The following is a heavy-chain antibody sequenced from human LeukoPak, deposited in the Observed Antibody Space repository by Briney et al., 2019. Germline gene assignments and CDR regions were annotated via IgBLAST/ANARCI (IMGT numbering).Heavy chain of an antibody. J-gene: IGHJ4*02. D-gene: IGHD6-19*01. V-gene: IGHV3-48*04. CDR1: GFTFSSYA. CDR2: ISSSGSTM. Sequence: PGGSLRLSCAASGFTFSSYAMSWLRQAPGKGLERVSYISSSGSTMYYADSVKGRFTISRDNAKNSLYLQMNSLRAEDTAVYYCARPPYSSGWYYFDYWGQGTLVTVSS. CDR3: ARPPYSSGWYYFDY.